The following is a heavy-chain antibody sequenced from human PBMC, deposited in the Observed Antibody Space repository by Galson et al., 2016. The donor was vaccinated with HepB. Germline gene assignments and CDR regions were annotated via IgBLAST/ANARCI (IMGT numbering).Heavy chain of an antibody. D-gene: IGHD4-17*01. CDR1: GGSISSNHW. CDR2: IYHSGST. CDR3: ARHDYGDFLFDY. V-gene: IGHV4-4*02. J-gene: IGHJ4*02. Sequence: ETLSLTCAVSGGSISSNHWWTWVRQPPGTGLEWIGEIYHSGSTNYNPSLKSRVNISVDKSKNQFSLKLSSVTAANTAMYYCARHDYGDFLFDYWGQGTLVIVSS.